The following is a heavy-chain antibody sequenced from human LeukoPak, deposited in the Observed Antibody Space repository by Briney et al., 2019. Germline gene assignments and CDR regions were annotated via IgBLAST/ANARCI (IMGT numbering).Heavy chain of an antibody. J-gene: IGHJ4*02. CDR3: ARDYLAYCSGGSCYPLDC. D-gene: IGHD2-15*01. CDR1: GFTFSTYG. Sequence: GGSLRLSCAASGFTFSTYGMHWVRQAPGKGLEWVAFIWYDGSNKYYADSVKGRFTISRDNSKNTLYLQMNSLRAEDTAVYYCARDYLAYCSGGSCYPLDCWGQGTLVTVSS. CDR2: IWYDGSNK. V-gene: IGHV3-33*01.